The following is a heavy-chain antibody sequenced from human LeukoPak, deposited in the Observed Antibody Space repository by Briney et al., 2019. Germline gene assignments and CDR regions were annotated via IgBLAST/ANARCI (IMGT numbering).Heavy chain of an antibody. CDR3: ARDLGAASYYYYGMDV. CDR2: LDPDNDET. D-gene: IGHD6-13*01. V-gene: IGHV1-24*01. Sequence: ASVKVSCTVSGYTLTDLPLYWVRQAPGKGLEWMGGLDPDNDETIYAQKFQGRVTITADESTSTAYMELSSLRSEDTAVYYCARDLGAASYYYYGMDVWGQGTAVTVSS. CDR1: GYTLTDLP. J-gene: IGHJ6*02.